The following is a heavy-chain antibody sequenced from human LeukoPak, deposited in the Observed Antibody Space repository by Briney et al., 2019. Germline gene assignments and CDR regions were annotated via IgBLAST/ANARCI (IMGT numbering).Heavy chain of an antibody. CDR1: GFSLSTSGVG. V-gene: IGHV2-70*11. Sequence: SGPTLVKPTQTLTLTCTFSGFSLSTSGVGVGWIRQPPGKALEWLARIDWDDDKYYSTSLKTRLTISKDTSKNQVVLTMPNIPPVDTAPYYCARSLYSGSYGLDYCGQGTLVTVSS. D-gene: IGHD1-26*01. CDR2: IDWDDDK. CDR3: ARSLYSGSYGLDY. J-gene: IGHJ4*02.